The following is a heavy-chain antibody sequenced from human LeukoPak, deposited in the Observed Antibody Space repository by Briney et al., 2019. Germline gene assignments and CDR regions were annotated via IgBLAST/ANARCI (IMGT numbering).Heavy chain of an antibody. D-gene: IGHD1-26*01. Sequence: GGSLRLSCAASGFTFSGSAMHWVRQASGKGLEWVGRIRSKANSYATAYAASVKGSFTISRDDSKNTAYLQMNSLKTEDTTVYYCTSRGELPPMDVWGKGTTVTVSS. CDR3: TSRGELPPMDV. J-gene: IGHJ6*03. CDR2: IRSKANSYAT. CDR1: GFTFSGSA. V-gene: IGHV3-73*01.